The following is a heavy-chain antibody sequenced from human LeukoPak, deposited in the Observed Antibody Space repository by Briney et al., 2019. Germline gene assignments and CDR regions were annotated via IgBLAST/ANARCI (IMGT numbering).Heavy chain of an antibody. CDR3: VKDRTGTYTLDY. CDR2: ISDDGSRQ. V-gene: IGHV3-30-3*01. CDR1: GFTFSNYA. Sequence: GGSLRPSCAATGFTFSNYAIHWGRQAPGKGLEWVAFISDDGSRQHNADSVKGRFTISRDNSKNTLSLQMKSLRAEDTAVYYCVKDRTGTYTLDYWGQGTLVTVSS. D-gene: IGHD3-10*01. J-gene: IGHJ4*02.